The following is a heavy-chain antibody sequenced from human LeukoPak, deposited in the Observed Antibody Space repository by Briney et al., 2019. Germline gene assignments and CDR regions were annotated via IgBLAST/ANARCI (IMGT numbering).Heavy chain of an antibody. Sequence: PSETLSLTCTVSGGSISSYYWSWIRQPPGKGLEWIGYIYYSGSTNYNPSLKSRVTISVDTSKNQFSLKLSSVTAADTAVYYCARAPSYDLNGMDVWGQGTTVTVSS. CDR2: IYYSGST. V-gene: IGHV4-59*01. J-gene: IGHJ6*02. CDR3: ARAPSYDLNGMDV. D-gene: IGHD3-3*01. CDR1: GGSISSYY.